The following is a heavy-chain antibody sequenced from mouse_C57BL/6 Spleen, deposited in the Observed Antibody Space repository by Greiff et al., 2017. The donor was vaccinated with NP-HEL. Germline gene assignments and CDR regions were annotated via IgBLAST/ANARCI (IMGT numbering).Heavy chain of an antibody. V-gene: IGHV1-20*01. CDR3: ARWGDGYYHWFAY. CDR2: INPYNGDT. D-gene: IGHD2-3*01. J-gene: IGHJ3*01. CDR1: GYSFTGYF. Sequence: EVKLQQSGPELVKPGDSVKISCKASGYSFTGYFMNWVMQSHGKSLEWIGRINPYNGDTFYNQKFKGKATLTVDKSSSTAHMELRSLTSEDSAVYYCARWGDGYYHWFAYWGQGTLVTVSA.